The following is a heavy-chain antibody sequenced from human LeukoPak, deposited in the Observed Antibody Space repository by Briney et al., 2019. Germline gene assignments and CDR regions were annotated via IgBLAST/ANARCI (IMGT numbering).Heavy chain of an antibody. CDR1: GGSISSYY. Sequence: PSETLSLTCTVSGGSISSYYWSWIRQPPGKGLEWIGYIYYTGSTNYNPSLKSRVTISVDTSKDQFSLKLSSVTAADTAVYYCARGVVGRYCSGTSCPYYYYGMDVWGQGTTVTVSS. J-gene: IGHJ6*02. D-gene: IGHD2-2*01. CDR2: IYYTGST. CDR3: ARGVVGRYCSGTSCPYYYYGMDV. V-gene: IGHV4-59*12.